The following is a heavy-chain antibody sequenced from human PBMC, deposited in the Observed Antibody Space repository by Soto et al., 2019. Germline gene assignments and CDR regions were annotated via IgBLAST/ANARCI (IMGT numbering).Heavy chain of an antibody. D-gene: IGHD6-13*01. J-gene: IGHJ3*02. Sequence: ASMKVSSKASGYTFTGYYMHWVRQAPGQGLEWMGWINPNSGGTNYAQKFQGWVTMTRDTSISTAYMELSRLRSDDTAVYYCAREHSSSWDAFDIWGQGTMVTVSS. V-gene: IGHV1-2*04. CDR2: INPNSGGT. CDR3: AREHSSSWDAFDI. CDR1: GYTFTGYY.